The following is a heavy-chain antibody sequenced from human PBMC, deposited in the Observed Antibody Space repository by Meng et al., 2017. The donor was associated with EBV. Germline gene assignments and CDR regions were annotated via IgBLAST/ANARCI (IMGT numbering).Heavy chain of an antibody. CDR1: EFTFTSAW. D-gene: IGHD1-26*01. CDR2: IRSQVDGRTA. V-gene: IGHV3-15*01. Sequence: EVQLVESGGGSVKPGEFLKLYCAASEFTFTSAWMNWVRQAPGKGLEWVGRIRSQVDGRTADYSAPVKGRFTISRDDSKHTLYLQMNSLKIEDSAVYYCTTDEGGSRFWGQGTLVTVSS. CDR3: TTDEGGSRF. J-gene: IGHJ4*02.